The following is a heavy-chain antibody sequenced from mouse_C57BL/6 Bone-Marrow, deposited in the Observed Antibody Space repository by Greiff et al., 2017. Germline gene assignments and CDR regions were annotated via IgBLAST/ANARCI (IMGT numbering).Heavy chain of an antibody. Sequence: QVQLQQPGAELVKPGASVKLSCKASGYTFTSYWMHWVKQRPGQGLEWIGMIHPNSGSTNYNEKFKGKATLTVDKSSSTAYMQLSSLTSEDSAVYYCARLLTVRAYWGQGTLVTVSA. CDR2: IHPNSGST. J-gene: IGHJ3*01. CDR1: GYTFTSYW. CDR3: ARLLTVRAY. D-gene: IGHD4-1*01. V-gene: IGHV1-64*01.